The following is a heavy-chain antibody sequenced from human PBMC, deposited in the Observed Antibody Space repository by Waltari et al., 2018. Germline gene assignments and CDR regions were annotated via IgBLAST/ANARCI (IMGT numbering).Heavy chain of an antibody. V-gene: IGHV3-23*05. D-gene: IGHD3-10*01. Sequence: VYLLESGGGLVQPGGSLRLSCVGSGFDYSSYAMCWVRQAPGKGLEWVSGIDNSGETTYYVGSVKGRFTISRDDSRNTVYLHMTTLRVDDTAVYYCAKDSGYSMIRGRENSWGQGTLVIVSS. J-gene: IGHJ4*02. CDR2: IDNSGETT. CDR3: AKDSGYSMIRGRENS. CDR1: GFDYSSYA.